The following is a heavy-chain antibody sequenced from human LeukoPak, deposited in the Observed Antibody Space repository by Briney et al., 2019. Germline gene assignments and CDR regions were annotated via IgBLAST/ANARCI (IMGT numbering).Heavy chain of an antibody. CDR1: GFTFSNYW. J-gene: IGHJ4*02. CDR3: ASGFLSGRGVVGY. D-gene: IGHD3-10*01. Sequence: GGSLRLSCAASGFTFSNYWMHWVRQAPGKGLVWVSRINLDGSSATYADSVKGRFTISRDNAKNTLYLQMNTLSAEDTAVYYCASGFLSGRGVVGYWGQGTLVTVSS. CDR2: INLDGSSA. V-gene: IGHV3-74*01.